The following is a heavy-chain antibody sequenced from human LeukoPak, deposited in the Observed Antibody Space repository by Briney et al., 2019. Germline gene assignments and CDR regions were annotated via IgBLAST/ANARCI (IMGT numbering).Heavy chain of an antibody. J-gene: IGHJ4*02. CDR3: AKDHPQITMIVGN. CDR1: GFTFSSCD. V-gene: IGHV3-23*01. CDR2: ISSSGGGT. D-gene: IGHD3-22*01. Sequence: GGSLRLSCAASGFTFSSCDMSWVRQAPGKGLEWVSTISSSGGGTYYADSVKGRFTISRDNSKNILYLLMNSLRAEDTAIYYCAKDHPQITMIVGNWGQGTLVTVSS.